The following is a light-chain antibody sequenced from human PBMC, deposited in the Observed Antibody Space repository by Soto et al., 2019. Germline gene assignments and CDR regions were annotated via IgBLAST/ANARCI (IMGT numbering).Light chain of an antibody. CDR3: QQYNNWPPYT. V-gene: IGKV3-15*01. J-gene: IGKJ2*01. CDR2: GAS. CDR1: QSVGSN. Sequence: EIVMTQSPATLSVSPGERATVSCRASQSVGSNLAWYQQKPGQAPRLLIYGASTRATGIPARFTGSGSGTAFALTISSLQSEDFALYYCQQYNNWPPYTFGQGTNLDIK.